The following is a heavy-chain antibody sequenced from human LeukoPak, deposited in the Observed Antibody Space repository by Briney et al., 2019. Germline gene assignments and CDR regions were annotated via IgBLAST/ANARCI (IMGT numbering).Heavy chain of an antibody. V-gene: IGHV3-33*01. J-gene: IGHJ4*02. Sequence: GSLRLSCAASGFTFSSYGMHWVRQAPGKGLEWVAVIWYDGSNKYYADSVKGRFTISRDNSKNTLYLQMNSLRAEDTAVYYCAREGYCSGGSCYPDLGYWGQGTLVTVSS. CDR3: AREGYCSGGSCYPDLGY. CDR1: GFTFSSYG. D-gene: IGHD2-15*01. CDR2: IWYDGSNK.